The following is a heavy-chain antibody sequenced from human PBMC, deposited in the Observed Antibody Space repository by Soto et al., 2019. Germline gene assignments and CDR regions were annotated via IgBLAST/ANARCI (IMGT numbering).Heavy chain of an antibody. CDR3: ARESAYFQH. V-gene: IGHV3-11*01. J-gene: IGHJ1*01. CDR1: GFTFSDYY. Sequence: QVQLVESGGGLVKPGGSLRLSCAASGFTFSDYYMSWIRQAPGRGPEWLSYISSSGGAVYYADSVKGRFTISRDNAKKSLYLQMNSIRGGDTAVYYCARESAYFQHWGQGTLVTVSS. CDR2: ISSSGGAV.